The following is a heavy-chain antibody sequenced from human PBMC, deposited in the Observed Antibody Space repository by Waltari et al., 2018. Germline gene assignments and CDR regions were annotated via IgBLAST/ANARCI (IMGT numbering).Heavy chain of an antibody. CDR2: ISFDGSNK. D-gene: IGHD5-12*01. CDR1: GFTFSSYA. Sequence: QVQLVESGGGVVQPGRSLRLSCAASGFTFSSYAMHWVRQAPGKGLASGAGISFDGSNKYYADSVKGRFTISRDNSKNTLYLQMNSLRAEDTAVYYCARDTVDSGYVGFYFDYWGQGTLVTVSS. CDR3: ARDTVDSGYVGFYFDY. V-gene: IGHV3-30-3*01. J-gene: IGHJ4*02.